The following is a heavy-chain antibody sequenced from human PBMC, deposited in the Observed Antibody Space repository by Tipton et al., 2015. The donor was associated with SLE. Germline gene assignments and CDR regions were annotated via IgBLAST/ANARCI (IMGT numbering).Heavy chain of an antibody. CDR2: TYFTGKT. CDR1: GGSISSSDYY. Sequence: TLSLTCTVSGGSISSSDYYWGWIRQPPGKGLEWIGNTYFTGKTYYNPSLKSRVSISLDTAKNQFSLKLSSVTAADTAVFYCARVTGHSSGWYGWVDYWGQGTLVTVSS. J-gene: IGHJ4*02. V-gene: IGHV4-39*07. D-gene: IGHD6-19*01. CDR3: ARVTGHSSGWYGWVDY.